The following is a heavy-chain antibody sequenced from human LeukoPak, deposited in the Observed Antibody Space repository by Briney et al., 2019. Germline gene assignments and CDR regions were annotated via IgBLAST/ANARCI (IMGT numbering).Heavy chain of an antibody. CDR1: GFTFSNYA. J-gene: IGHJ3*01. CDR3: ARVGSYSAFDL. V-gene: IGHV3-64*02. CDR2: ITSDGVSS. Sequence: PGGSLRLSCSASGFTFSNYAMHWVRQAPGKGLESVSAITSDGVSSYHADSVKGRFTISRDNSKNTLYLQMGSLRAEDMAVYFCARVGSYSAFDLWGQGTMVTVSS. D-gene: IGHD1-26*01.